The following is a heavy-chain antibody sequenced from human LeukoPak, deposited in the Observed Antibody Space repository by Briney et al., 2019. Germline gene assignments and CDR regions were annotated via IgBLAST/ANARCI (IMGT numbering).Heavy chain of an antibody. CDR3: ARDRGISSWYPFVYFDY. D-gene: IGHD6-13*01. V-gene: IGHV1-3*01. J-gene: IGHJ4*02. CDR1: GYTFTSYA. CDR2: INAGNGNT. Sequence: ASVNVSCKASGYTFTSYAMHWVRPAPGQRLEWMGWINAGNGNTKYSQKFQGRVTITRDTSPSTDYMELSSLRSEDTAVYYCARDRGISSWYPFVYFDYWGQGTLVSVFS.